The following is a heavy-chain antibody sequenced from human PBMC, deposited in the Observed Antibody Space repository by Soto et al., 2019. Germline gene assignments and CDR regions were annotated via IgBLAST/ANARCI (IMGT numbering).Heavy chain of an antibody. CDR1: GVSISSYY. CDR2: IYYSGST. J-gene: IGHJ5*02. D-gene: IGHD6-25*01. CDR3: ARPHGGSSGWDNWFDP. V-gene: IGHV4-59*01. Sequence: SETLSLSCTVSGVSISSYYWSWIRQPPGKGLEWIGYIYYSGSTNYNPSLKSRVTISVDTSKNQFSLKLSSVTAADTAVYYCARPHGGSSGWDNWFDPWGQGTLVTVS.